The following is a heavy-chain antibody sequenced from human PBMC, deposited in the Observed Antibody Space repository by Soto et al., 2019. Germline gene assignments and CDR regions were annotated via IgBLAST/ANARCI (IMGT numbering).Heavy chain of an antibody. D-gene: IGHD6-6*01. V-gene: IGHV3-30*18. CDR2: ISYDGGDF. CDR3: AKDFGASSDS. CDR1: GFAFSTYG. J-gene: IGHJ4*02. Sequence: GGSLRLSCAASGFAFSTYGMHWVRQAPGKGLEWVELISYDGGDFYYADSVKGRFTMSRDNSKHTLSLQMDSLRVEDTAVYYCAKDFGASSDSWGQGTLVTVSS.